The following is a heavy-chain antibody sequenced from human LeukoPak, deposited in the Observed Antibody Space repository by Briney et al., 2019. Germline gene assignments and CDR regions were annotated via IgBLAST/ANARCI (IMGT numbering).Heavy chain of an antibody. CDR3: ASALGAIDDY. CDR2: IYYSGST. J-gene: IGHJ4*02. Sequence: SETLSLTCTVSGVSISSYYWSWIRQPPGKGLEWIGYIYYSGSTNYNPSLKSRVTISVDTSKNQFSLKLSSVTAADTAVYYCASALGAIDDYWGQGTLVTVSS. D-gene: IGHD1-26*01. V-gene: IGHV4-59*01. CDR1: GVSISSYY.